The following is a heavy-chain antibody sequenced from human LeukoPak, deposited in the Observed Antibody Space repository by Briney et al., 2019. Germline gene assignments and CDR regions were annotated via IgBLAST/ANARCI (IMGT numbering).Heavy chain of an antibody. D-gene: IGHD6-13*01. CDR2: IIPIFGTA. CDR1: GGTFSSYA. V-gene: IGHV1-69*06. J-gene: IGHJ4*02. CDR3: ARAHIAAAGNNFGY. Sequence: ASVKVSCKASGGTFSSYAISWVRQAPGQGLEWMGGIIPIFGTANYAQKFQGRVTITADKSTSTAYMELSSLRSEDTAVYYCARAHIAAAGNNFGYWGQGTLVTVSS.